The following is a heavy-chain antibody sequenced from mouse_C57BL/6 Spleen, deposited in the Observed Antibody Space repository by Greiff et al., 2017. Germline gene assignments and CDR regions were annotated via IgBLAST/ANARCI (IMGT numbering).Heavy chain of an antibody. Sequence: QVQLQQPGAELVRPGSSVQLSCKASGYTFTSYWMHWVKQRPIQGLEWIGNIDPSDSETHYNQKFKDKATLTVDKSSSTAYMQLSSLTSEDSAVYYCARGPPFYFDYWGQGTTLTVSS. D-gene: IGHD6-1*01. CDR1: GYTFTSYW. CDR2: IDPSDSET. J-gene: IGHJ2*01. CDR3: ARGPPFYFDY. V-gene: IGHV1-52*01.